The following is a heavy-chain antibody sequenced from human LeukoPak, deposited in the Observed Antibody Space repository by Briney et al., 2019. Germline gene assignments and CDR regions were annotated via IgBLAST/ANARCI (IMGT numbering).Heavy chain of an antibody. CDR2: INHSGST. J-gene: IGHJ4*02. V-gene: IGHV4-34*01. CDR1: GGSISSYY. D-gene: IGHD6-19*01. Sequence: TSETLSLTCIVSGGSISSYYWSWIRQPPGKGLEWIGEINHSGSTNYNPSLKSRVTISVDTSKNQFSLKLSSVTAADTAVYYCARRPYSNGWPLLDYWGQGTLVTVSS. CDR3: ARRPYSNGWPLLDY.